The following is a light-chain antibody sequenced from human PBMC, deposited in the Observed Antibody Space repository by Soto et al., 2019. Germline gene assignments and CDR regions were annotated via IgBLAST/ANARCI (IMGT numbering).Light chain of an antibody. CDR1: QSLVFSDGNTY. Sequence: DVVLTQSPLSLPVALGQPASISCRSSQSLVFSDGNTYLNWFHQRPGQSPRRLIYKVSNRDSGVPDRFSGSGSGTDFTLKISRVEAEDVGVYYCMQGTRWLRTFGGGTKVDIK. V-gene: IGKV2-30*01. CDR3: MQGTRWLRT. J-gene: IGKJ4*02. CDR2: KVS.